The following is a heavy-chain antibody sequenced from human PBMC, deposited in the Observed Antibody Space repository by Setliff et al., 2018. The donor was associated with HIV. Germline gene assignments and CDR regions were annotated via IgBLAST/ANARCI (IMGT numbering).Heavy chain of an antibody. CDR1: GYTLTEYY. CDR2: IYPNTGGT. Sequence: ASVNVSCKASGYTLTEYYIHWVRQAPGQGLEWMGWIYPNTGGTNYAQKFQGRVTMTRDTSISTAYMELSRLRSDDTALYYCAREIGDYYDSSGYYPPTDYYYGMDVWGQGTTVTVSS. CDR3: AREIGDYYDSSGYYPPTDYYYGMDV. D-gene: IGHD3-22*01. J-gene: IGHJ6*02. V-gene: IGHV1-2*02.